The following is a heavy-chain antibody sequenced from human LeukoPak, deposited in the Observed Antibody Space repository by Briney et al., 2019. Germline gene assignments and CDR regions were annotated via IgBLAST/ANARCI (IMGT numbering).Heavy chain of an antibody. J-gene: IGHJ4*02. Sequence: GGSLRLSCAASGFTFIDYYMSWIRQAPGKGLEWVSYISSSGSTIYYADSVKGRFTISRDNAKNSLYLQMNSLRAEDTAVYYCARVNPYDFWSGYYFPDYWGQGTLVTVSS. CDR2: ISSSGSTI. D-gene: IGHD3-3*01. CDR3: ARVNPYDFWSGYYFPDY. V-gene: IGHV3-11*01. CDR1: GFTFIDYY.